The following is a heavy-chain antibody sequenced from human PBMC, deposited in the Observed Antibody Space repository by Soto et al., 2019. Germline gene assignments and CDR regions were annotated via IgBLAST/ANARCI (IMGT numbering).Heavy chain of an antibody. V-gene: IGHV1-69*06. Sequence: SVKVSCKASGGTFSSYAISWVRQAPGQGLEWMGGINPIFGTPHYAQKYQGRVTITADTFTNTAYMELTRLTSDDTAVYFCAREGRHFDSWGQGTLVTVSS. J-gene: IGHJ4*02. CDR3: AREGRHFDS. CDR1: GGTFSSYA. CDR2: INPIFGTP.